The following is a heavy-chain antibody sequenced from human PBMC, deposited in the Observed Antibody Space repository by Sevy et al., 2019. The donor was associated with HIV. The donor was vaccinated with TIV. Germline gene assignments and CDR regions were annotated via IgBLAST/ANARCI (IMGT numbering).Heavy chain of an antibody. J-gene: IGHJ5*02. Sequence: ASVKVSCKASGYTFTSYGISWVRQAPGQGLEWMGWISAYNGNTNYAQKLQGRVTMTTDTSTSTAYMELRSLRSDDTAVNYCARASMTTVPYNWFDPWGQGTLVTVSS. D-gene: IGHD4-4*01. CDR3: ARASMTTVPYNWFDP. CDR2: ISAYNGNT. CDR1: GYTFTSYG. V-gene: IGHV1-18*01.